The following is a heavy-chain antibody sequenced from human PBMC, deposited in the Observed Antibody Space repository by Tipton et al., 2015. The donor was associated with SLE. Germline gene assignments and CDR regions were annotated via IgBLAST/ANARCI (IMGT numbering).Heavy chain of an antibody. J-gene: IGHJ3*02. CDR2: IYYSGST. D-gene: IGHD3-22*01. CDR3: ARRTTRSSGYFGAFDI. CDR1: GNVISRGYF. V-gene: IGHV4-38-2*01. Sequence: PGLVKPSETLSLTCGVSGNVISRGYFWGWIRQPPGKGLEWIGYIYYSGSTNYNPSLKSRVTISVDTSKNQFSLKLSSVTAAETAVYYCARRTTRSSGYFGAFDIWGQGTMVTVSS.